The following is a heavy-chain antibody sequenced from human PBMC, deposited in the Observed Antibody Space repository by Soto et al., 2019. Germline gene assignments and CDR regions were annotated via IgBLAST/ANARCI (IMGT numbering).Heavy chain of an antibody. CDR1: GFTFSNHG. CDR3: AKSGILDEHPLPC. Sequence: EVQLLESGGGLVQPGWSLRLSCAASGFTFSNHGINWVRQAPGKGLEWVSGISASGGRTYYADSVQGRFTISRDNSKSRLYLRMTSLTSEDTAVYYCAKSGILDEHPLPCWGQGTLVTVYS. J-gene: IGHJ4*02. D-gene: IGHD1-26*01. V-gene: IGHV3-23*01. CDR2: ISASGGRT.